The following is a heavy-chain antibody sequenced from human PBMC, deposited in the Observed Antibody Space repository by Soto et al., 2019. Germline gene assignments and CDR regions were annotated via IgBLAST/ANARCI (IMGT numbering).Heavy chain of an antibody. CDR1: GYDYVTYA. CDR3: ARRVQVWLPDYYGMDV. D-gene: IGHD5-18*01. CDR2: ISTLNGNT. J-gene: IGHJ6*02. Sequence: QAQLVQSGAEVKKPGASVNVSCKASGYDYVTYAITWVRQRPGQALEWMGWISTLNGNTNYAQNFQGRVTMTTDTSTRIVHLELRSLRSDDTAVYYCARRVQVWLPDYYGMDVWGQGTTVTVSS. V-gene: IGHV1-18*01.